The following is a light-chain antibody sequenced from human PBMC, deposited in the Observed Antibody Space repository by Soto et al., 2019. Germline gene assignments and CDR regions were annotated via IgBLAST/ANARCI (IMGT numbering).Light chain of an antibody. Sequence: DIQMTQSPSSVSASVGDRVSITCRASQVVSTLVALYQQKPGKPPNLLIYTASSLRSGVPSRFSGSGSGTNFTLTISSLQTEDFATYHCQQANSFPFSLGPGTKVDIK. V-gene: IGKV1D-12*01. J-gene: IGKJ3*01. CDR1: QVVSTL. CDR3: QQANSFPFS. CDR2: TAS.